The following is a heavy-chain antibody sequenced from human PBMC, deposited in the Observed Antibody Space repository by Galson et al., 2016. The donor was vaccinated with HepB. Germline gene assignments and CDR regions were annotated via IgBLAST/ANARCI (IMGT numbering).Heavy chain of an antibody. CDR1: GGSISSGGYY. CDR3: ARGGRKGLWGDYFDY. V-gene: IGHV4-31*03. J-gene: IGHJ4*02. CDR2: IYHLGNT. D-gene: IGHD5-18*01. Sequence: TLSLTCTVSGGSISSGGYYWSWIRQHPGKGLEWIGYIYHLGNTYFNPSLKSRVTMSVDASKNQFSLKLSSVPAADTAVYYCARGGRKGLWGDYFDYWGQGTLVPVSS.